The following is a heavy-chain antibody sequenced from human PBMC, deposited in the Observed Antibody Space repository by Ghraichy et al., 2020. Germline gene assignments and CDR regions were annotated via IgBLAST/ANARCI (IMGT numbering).Heavy chain of an antibody. CDR2: TRSKANGYTT. Sequence: GGSLRLSCAASGFTFSAHYMDWVRQAPGKGLEWVGRTRSKANGYTTEYAPSLKGRFTISRDDSENALYLQMNSLETEDTAVYYCGRVFAQTWIGSYCDYWGQGTLVTVSS. CDR1: GFTFSAHY. D-gene: IGHD1-26*01. J-gene: IGHJ4*02. CDR3: GRVFAQTWIGSYCDY. V-gene: IGHV3-72*01.